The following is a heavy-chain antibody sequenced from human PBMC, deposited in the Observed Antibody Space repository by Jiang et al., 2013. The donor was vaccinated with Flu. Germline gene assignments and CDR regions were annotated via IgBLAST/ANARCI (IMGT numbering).Heavy chain of an antibody. V-gene: IGHV1-2*02. CDR3: ARDPDRAGAFFDY. CDR1: GYIFSDKY. J-gene: IGHJ4*02. D-gene: IGHD3-3*02. CDR2: INPKSGVT. Sequence: SGAEVKEPGASVKVSCKASGYIFSDKYIHWVRQAPGQGLEWMAWINPKSGVTKFAQKFQGRVTLTTDTSTSTAYVEVRRLRSDDTAVYYCARDPDRAGAFFDYWGQGTLVTVSS.